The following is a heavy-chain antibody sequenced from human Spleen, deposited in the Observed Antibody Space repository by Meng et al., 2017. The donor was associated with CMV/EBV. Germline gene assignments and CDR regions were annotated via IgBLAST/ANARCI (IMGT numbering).Heavy chain of an antibody. CDR1: YF. J-gene: IGHJ2*01. CDR2: INHSGST. Sequence: YFWSWIRQHPGKRLEWIGEINHSGSTNYNPSLKSRVTISVDTSKNQFSLKPSSVTAADTAVYYCARGAVGCSSTSCYRRRNWYFDLWGRGTLVAVSS. D-gene: IGHD2-2*01. CDR3: ARGAVGCSSTSCYRRRNWYFDL. V-gene: IGHV4-34*01.